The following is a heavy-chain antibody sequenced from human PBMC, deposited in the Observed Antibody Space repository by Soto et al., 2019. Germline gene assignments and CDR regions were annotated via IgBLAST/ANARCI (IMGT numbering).Heavy chain of an antibody. J-gene: IGHJ4*02. CDR1: GVTVSSNY. Sequence: EVQLVESGGGLVQPGGSLRLSCAASGVTVSSNYMSWVRQAPGKGLAWVSVIYSGGSTYYADSVKGRFTIPRDNSKNTLYLQMNSLRAEDTAVYYCARHGYNYGGGYFDYWGQGTLVTVSS. V-gene: IGHV3-66*04. D-gene: IGHD5-18*01. CDR2: IYSGGST. CDR3: ARHGYNYGGGYFDY.